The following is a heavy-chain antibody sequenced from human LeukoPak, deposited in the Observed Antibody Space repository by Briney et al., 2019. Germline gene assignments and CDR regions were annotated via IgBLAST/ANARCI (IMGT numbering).Heavy chain of an antibody. CDR1: GFTFSSYE. D-gene: IGHD3-3*01. CDR3: AKAQGGKYYNFWSGGDAFDI. Sequence: PGGSLRLSCAASGFTFSSYEMNWVRQAPGKGLEWVSANSGSGGSTYYADSVKGRFTISRDNSKNTLSLQMNSLRAEDTAVYYCAKAQGGKYYNFWSGGDAFDIWGQGTMVTVSS. V-gene: IGHV3-23*01. CDR2: NSGSGGST. J-gene: IGHJ3*02.